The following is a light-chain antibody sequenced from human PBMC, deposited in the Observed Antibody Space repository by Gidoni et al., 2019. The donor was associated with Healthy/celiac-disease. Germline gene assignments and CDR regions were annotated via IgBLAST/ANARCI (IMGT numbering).Light chain of an antibody. CDR1: QSISSY. J-gene: IGKJ3*01. CDR2: ASS. V-gene: IGKV1-39*01. Sequence: DIQMTQSPSSLSASVGDRVTLTCRASQSISSYLNWYQQKPGKAPKLLIYASSSLQSGVPSRFSVSGSGTDFTLTISSLQPEDFATYYCQQSYSTPLFTFGPGTKVDIK. CDR3: QQSYSTPLFT.